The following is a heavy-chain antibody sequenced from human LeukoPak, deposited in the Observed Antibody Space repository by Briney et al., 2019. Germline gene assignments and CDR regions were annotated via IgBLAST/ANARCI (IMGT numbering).Heavy chain of an antibody. D-gene: IGHD2-21*01. Sequence: SETLSLTCTVSGYSISSGYYWGWIRQPPGKGLEWIGSIYHSGSTYYNPSLKSRVTISVDTSKNQFSLKLSSVTAADTAVYYCARDLAYCGGDCYPWGQGTLVTVSS. J-gene: IGHJ5*02. CDR3: ARDLAYCGGDCYP. CDR1: GYSISSGYY. V-gene: IGHV4-38-2*02. CDR2: IYHSGST.